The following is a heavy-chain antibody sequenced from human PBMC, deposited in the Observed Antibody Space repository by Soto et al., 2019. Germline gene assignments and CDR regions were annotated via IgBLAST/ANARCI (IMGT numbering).Heavy chain of an antibody. V-gene: IGHV4-59*08. CDR1: TGSISSYY. D-gene: IGHD3-10*01. CDR2: IYYSGST. CDR3: ASRKSSPYFDY. J-gene: IGHJ4*02. Sequence: SETLSLTCTFSTGSISSYYWSWIRQPPGKGLEWIGNIYYSGSTYYNPSLKSRVTISVDTSKKQFPLKLSSVTAADTAVYYCASRKSSPYFDYWGQGTLVTVSS.